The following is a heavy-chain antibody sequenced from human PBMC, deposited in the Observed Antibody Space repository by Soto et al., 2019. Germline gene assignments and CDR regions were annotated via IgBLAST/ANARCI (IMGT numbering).Heavy chain of an antibody. D-gene: IGHD6-6*01. J-gene: IGHJ5*02. CDR2: IYYSGST. Sequence: SETLSLTCTVSGGSISSYYWSWIRQPPGKGLEWIGYIYYSGSTNYNPSLKSRVTISVDTSKNQFSLKLSSVTAADTAVYYCAREQSSSSFDPWGQGTLVTVSS. V-gene: IGHV4-59*01. CDR3: AREQSSSSFDP. CDR1: GGSISSYY.